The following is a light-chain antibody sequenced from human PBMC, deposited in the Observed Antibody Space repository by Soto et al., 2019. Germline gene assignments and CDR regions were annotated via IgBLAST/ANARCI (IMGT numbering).Light chain of an antibody. CDR1: QSVSSN. CDR3: QQYNNGLPYA. J-gene: IGKJ2*01. V-gene: IGKV3-15*01. CDR2: DTS. Sequence: EIVMTQSPATLSVSPGERATLSCRASQSVSSNVAWYQQKPGQAPRLVIYDTSTRATGIPARFSGSGSGTEFTLTISSLQSEDFAVYYCQQYNNGLPYAVGQGTKLEIK.